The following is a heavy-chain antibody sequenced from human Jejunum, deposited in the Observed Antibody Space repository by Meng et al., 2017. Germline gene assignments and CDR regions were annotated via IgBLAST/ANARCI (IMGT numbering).Heavy chain of an antibody. V-gene: IGHV3-23*01. CDR3: AKGHFSGTYSYFNY. CDR1: GFTFSSYA. D-gene: IGHD1-26*01. Sequence: EAQLLESGGGCGRPWGSLILPCAPSGFTFSSYAMTWVRQAPGKGLEWVSAVSSGGGNTFYADSVKGRFTISRDDSKNTLYLQMNSLRAEDTAVYYCAKGHFSGTYSYFNYWGQGTLVTVSS. CDR2: VSSGGGNT. J-gene: IGHJ4*02.